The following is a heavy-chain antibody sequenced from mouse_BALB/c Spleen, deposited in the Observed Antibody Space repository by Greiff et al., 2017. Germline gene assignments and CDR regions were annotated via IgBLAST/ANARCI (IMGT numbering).Heavy chain of an antibody. Sequence: EVMLVESGGGLVQPGGSRKLSCAASGFTFSSFGMHWVRQAPEKGLEWVAYISSGSSTIDYADTVKGRFTISRDNPKNTLFLQMTSLRSEDTAMYYCAREYGYLSYAMDYWGQGTSVTVSS. CDR2: ISSGSSTI. J-gene: IGHJ4*01. V-gene: IGHV5-17*02. CDR1: GFTFSSFG. D-gene: IGHD1-2*01. CDR3: AREYGYLSYAMDY.